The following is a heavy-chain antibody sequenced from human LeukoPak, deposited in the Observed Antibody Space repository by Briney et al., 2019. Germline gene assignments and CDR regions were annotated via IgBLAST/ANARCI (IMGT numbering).Heavy chain of an antibody. D-gene: IGHD4-17*01. J-gene: IGHJ5*02. V-gene: IGHV3-21*01. Sequence: GGSLRLSCAASGFTFSTYAMSWVRQAPGKGLEWVSSISSSSSYIYYADSVKGRFTISRDNAKNSLYLQMNSLRAEDTAVYYCAITTVFNWFDPWGQGTLVTVSS. CDR1: GFTFSTYA. CDR2: ISSSSSYI. CDR3: AITTVFNWFDP.